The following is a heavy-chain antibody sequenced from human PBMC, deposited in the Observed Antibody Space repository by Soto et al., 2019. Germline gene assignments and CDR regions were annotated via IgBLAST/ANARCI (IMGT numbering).Heavy chain of an antibody. CDR3: ERGLTTVTDLDY. D-gene: IGHD4-4*01. Sequence: SGKVSCKASVYTFTSYVINWVRQATGQGLEWMGWRNPNSGNTGYAQKFQGRVTMTRNTSISTAYMELSSLRSEDTAVYYCERGLTTVTDLDYWGQGTLVSVSS. CDR2: RNPNSGNT. J-gene: IGHJ4*02. V-gene: IGHV1-8*01. CDR1: VYTFTSYV.